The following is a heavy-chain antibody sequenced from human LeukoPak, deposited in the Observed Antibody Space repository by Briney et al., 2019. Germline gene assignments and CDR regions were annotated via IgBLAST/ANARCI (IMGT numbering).Heavy chain of an antibody. CDR3: ARGGYCSSTSCYWQYNWFDP. Sequence: GASVKVSCKASGYTFSGYFMHWVRQAPGQGLEWMGWINTNTGNPTYAQGFTGRFVFSLDTSVSTAYLQISSLKAEDTAVYYCARGGYCSSTSCYWQYNWFDPWGQGTLVTVSS. CDR1: GYTFSGYF. CDR2: INTNTGNP. D-gene: IGHD2-2*03. J-gene: IGHJ5*02. V-gene: IGHV7-4-1*02.